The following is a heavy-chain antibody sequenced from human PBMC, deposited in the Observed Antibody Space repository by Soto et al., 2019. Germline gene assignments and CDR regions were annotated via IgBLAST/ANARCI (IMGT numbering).Heavy chain of an antibody. J-gene: IGHJ6*03. CDR1: GFTFSSYS. Sequence: GGSLRLFCAASGFTFSSYSMNWVRQAPGKGLEWVSCISSSSSYIYYANSMKGRYTITKDNAKNSLNLQMNSLRAEDTAMYYCARDPDYDILTAPGMDVWGKGTTVTVSS. D-gene: IGHD3-9*01. CDR2: ISSSSSYI. CDR3: ARDPDYDILTAPGMDV. V-gene: IGHV3-21*01.